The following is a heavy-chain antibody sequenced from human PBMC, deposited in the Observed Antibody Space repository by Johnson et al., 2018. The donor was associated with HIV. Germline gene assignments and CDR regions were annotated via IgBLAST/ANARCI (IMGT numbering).Heavy chain of an antibody. CDR1: GFTFSSYA. V-gene: IGHV3-30*04. J-gene: IGHJ3*02. Sequence: QVQLVESGGGVVQPGRSLRLSCAASGFTFSSYAMHWVRQAPGKGLEWVAVISYDGSNKYYADSVKGRFTISRDNSKNTLYLQMSSLRAEDTAGYYCARAGRGYGFEIWGKGTMVTVSS. CDR3: ARAGRGYGFEI. CDR2: ISYDGSNK. D-gene: IGHD3-10*01.